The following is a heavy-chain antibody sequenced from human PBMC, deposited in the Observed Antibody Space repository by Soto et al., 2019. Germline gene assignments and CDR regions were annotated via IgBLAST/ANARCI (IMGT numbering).Heavy chain of an antibody. CDR3: ARDLVLRFLEWPPHYYGMDV. CDR1: GGTFSSYA. V-gene: IGHV1-69*06. D-gene: IGHD3-3*01. J-gene: IGHJ6*02. Sequence: SVKVSCEASGGTFSSYAFSWVRQAPGQGLEWMGGIIPIFGPANYAQKFQGRVTITADKSTSTAYMELSSLRSEDTAVYYCARDLVLRFLEWPPHYYGMDVWGQGTTVTVSS. CDR2: IIPIFGPA.